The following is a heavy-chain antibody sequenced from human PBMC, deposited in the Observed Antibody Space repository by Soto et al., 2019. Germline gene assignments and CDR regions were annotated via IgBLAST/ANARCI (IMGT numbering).Heavy chain of an antibody. Sequence: QVQPQESGPGVVKPSETLSLTCTVSGRSISSYYWSWIRQSPGKGREWIGYVFYTGSANKSPSLECLVSASVDPSTCQCSGTVTSVTAAVAAVYYCERGGSNGWSGYTFEIWGQRTMVTVSS. CDR2: VFYTGSA. D-gene: IGHD6-19*01. J-gene: IGHJ3*02. CDR1: GRSISSYY. V-gene: IGHV4-59*01. CDR3: ERGGSNGWSGYTFEI.